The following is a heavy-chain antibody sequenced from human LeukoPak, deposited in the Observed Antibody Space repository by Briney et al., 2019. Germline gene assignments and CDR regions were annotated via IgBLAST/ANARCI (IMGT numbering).Heavy chain of an antibody. CDR1: GFTFSSYA. Sequence: PGGSLRLSCAASGFTFSSYAMSWVRQVPGKGLEWVSVISGSGGSTFYADSVKGRFTISRDNSKNTLYLQMNSLRAEDTAVYYCAKDSSSWPEYFQHWGQGTLVTVSS. V-gene: IGHV3-23*01. CDR2: ISGSGGST. J-gene: IGHJ1*01. CDR3: AKDSSSWPEYFQH. D-gene: IGHD6-13*01.